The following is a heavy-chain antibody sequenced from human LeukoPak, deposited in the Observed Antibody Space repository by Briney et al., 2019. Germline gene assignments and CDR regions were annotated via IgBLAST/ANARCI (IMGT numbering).Heavy chain of an antibody. D-gene: IGHD3-10*02. J-gene: IGHJ4*02. Sequence: GGSLRLSCTVSGFTVSSNSMSWVRQAPGKGLEWVSAISGSGGSTYYADSVKGRFTISRDNSKNTLYLQMNSLRAEDTAVYYCAKYLFGSYWGQGTLVTVSS. V-gene: IGHV3-23*01. CDR1: GFTVSSNS. CDR2: ISGSGGST. CDR3: AKYLFGSY.